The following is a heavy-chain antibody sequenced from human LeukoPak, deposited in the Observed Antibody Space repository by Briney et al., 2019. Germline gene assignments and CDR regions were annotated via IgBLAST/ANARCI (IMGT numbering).Heavy chain of an antibody. CDR1: GFTFSSYW. CDR2: INSDGSST. V-gene: IGHV3-74*01. CDR3: AAGNILTGYYIDY. D-gene: IGHD3-9*01. J-gene: IGHJ4*02. Sequence: GGSLRLSCAASGFTFSSYWMHWVRQAPGKGLVGVSRINSDGSSTSYAESVKGRFTISRDNAKNTLYLQMNSLRAEDTAVYYCAAGNILTGYYIDYWGQGTLVTVSS.